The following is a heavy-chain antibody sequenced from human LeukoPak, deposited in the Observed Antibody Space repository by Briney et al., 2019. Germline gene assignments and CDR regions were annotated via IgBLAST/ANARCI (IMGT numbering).Heavy chain of an antibody. CDR3: VRGLGDY. CDR2: IDIDGRII. V-gene: IGHV3-74*03. Sequence: GGSLRLFCAASGFSLSSYWMHWVRQAPGKALVWVARIDIDGRIITHAESVKGRFTISRDNAKNTVYLQMNDMRDEDTATYYCVRGLGDYWGQGTLVTVSS. J-gene: IGHJ4*02. CDR1: GFSLSSYW.